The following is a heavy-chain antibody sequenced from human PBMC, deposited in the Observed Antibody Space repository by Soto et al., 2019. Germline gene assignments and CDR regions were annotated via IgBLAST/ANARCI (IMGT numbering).Heavy chain of an antibody. V-gene: IGHV4-59*12. CDR2: IYYSGST. D-gene: IGHD1-26*01. J-gene: IGHJ4*02. CDR1: GGSISSYY. Sequence: SETLSLTCTVSGGSISSYYWSWIRQPPGKGLEWIGYIYYSGSTNYNPSLKSRVTISVDTSKNQFSLKLSSVTAADTAVYYCAREGGIVGATAADYWGQGTLVTVSS. CDR3: AREGGIVGATAADY.